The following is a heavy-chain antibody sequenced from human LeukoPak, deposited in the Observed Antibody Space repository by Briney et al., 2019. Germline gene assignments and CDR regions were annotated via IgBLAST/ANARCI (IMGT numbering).Heavy chain of an antibody. V-gene: IGHV4-59*01. CDR2: IYYSGST. D-gene: IGHD3-3*01. CDR1: GGSISSYY. J-gene: IGHJ4*02. CDR3: ARSLIFGVVYFDY. Sequence: SETLSLTCTVSGGSISSYYWGWIRQPPGKGLEWIGYIYYSGSTNYNPSLKSRVTISVDTSKNQFSLKLSSVTAADTAVYYCARSLIFGVVYFDYWGQGTLVTVSS.